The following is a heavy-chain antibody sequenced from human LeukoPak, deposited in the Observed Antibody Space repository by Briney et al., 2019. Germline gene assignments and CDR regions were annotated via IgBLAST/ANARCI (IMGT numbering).Heavy chain of an antibody. J-gene: IGHJ6*03. CDR3: ARGPAGRITMVRGVTTYYYYYMDV. Sequence: SVKVSYKASGGTFSSYAISWVRQAPGQGLEWMGGIIPIFGTANYAQKFQGRVTITTDESTSTAYMELSSLRSEDTAVYYCARGPAGRITMVRGVTTYYYYYMDVWGKGTTVTVSS. D-gene: IGHD3-10*01. V-gene: IGHV1-69*05. CDR1: GGTFSSYA. CDR2: IIPIFGTA.